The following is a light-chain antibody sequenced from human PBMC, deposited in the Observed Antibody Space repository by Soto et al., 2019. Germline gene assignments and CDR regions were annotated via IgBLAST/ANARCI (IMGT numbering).Light chain of an antibody. Sequence: QSALTQPASVSGSPGQSITISCTGSSTDDSGYNYVSWHQQHPGKAPKLMIFDVTKRPSGVSNRFSGSKSGDTASLTISGLQAEDEADYYCSSYTRDKTVLFGGGTKLTVL. V-gene: IGLV2-14*03. CDR1: STDDSGYNY. CDR2: DVT. CDR3: SSYTRDKTVL. J-gene: IGLJ2*01.